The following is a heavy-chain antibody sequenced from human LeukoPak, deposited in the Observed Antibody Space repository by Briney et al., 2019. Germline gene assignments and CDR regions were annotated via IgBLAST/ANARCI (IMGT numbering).Heavy chain of an antibody. J-gene: IGHJ4*02. Sequence: GGSLRLSCVASGFTFTNYGMMWVRQAPGKGLVWVSYINSDGRSTTYADSVKGRFTISRDNAKNTLYLQMSSLRAEDTAMYYCARNSNGMSNWGQGTLVIVSS. CDR2: INSDGRST. CDR3: ARNSNGMSN. CDR1: GFTFTNYG. D-gene: IGHD2-8*01. V-gene: IGHV3-74*01.